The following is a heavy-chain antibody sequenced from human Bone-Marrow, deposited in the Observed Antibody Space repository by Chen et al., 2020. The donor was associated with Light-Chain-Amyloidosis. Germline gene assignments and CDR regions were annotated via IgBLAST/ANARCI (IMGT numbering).Heavy chain of an antibody. J-gene: IGHJ3*02. V-gene: IGHV4-39*01. CDR2: IYYSGSA. CDR1: GGSISNSDNYY. Sequence: QLQLQESGPGLVKPSETLSLTCTVSGGSISNSDNYYWTWIRQPPGKGLEWIGSIYYSGSAYYMPTLKSRVTISVDTSKNQFSLKRSSVTAAETAVYYGARRGRSGGYFRAFDIWGQGTMVTVSS. D-gene: IGHD1-26*01. CDR3: ARRGRSGGYFRAFDI.